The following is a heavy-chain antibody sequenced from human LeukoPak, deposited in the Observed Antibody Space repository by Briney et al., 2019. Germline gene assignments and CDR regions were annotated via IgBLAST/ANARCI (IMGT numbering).Heavy chain of an antibody. CDR1: GFTFDDYW. V-gene: IGHV3-74*01. CDR3: AREWSGFGELPDY. CDR2: INSDGSST. Sequence: GGSLRLSCGASGFTFDDYWMHWVRQAPGKGLVWVSRINSDGSSTSYADSVKGRFTISRDNAKNTLYLQMNSLRVEDTAVYYCAREWSGFGELPDYWGQGTLVTVSS. D-gene: IGHD3-10*01. J-gene: IGHJ4*02.